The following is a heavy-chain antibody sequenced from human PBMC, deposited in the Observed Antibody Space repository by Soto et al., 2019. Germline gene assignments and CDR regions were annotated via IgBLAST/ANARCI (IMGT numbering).Heavy chain of an antibody. D-gene: IGHD2-21*01. J-gene: IGHJ2*01. Sequence: EEQLLESGGGLIQPGGSLRLACAASGFTFSSYAMTWVRQAPGKGLEWVSSISFSDGGTYYADSVKGRLTLSRANSENPVFLQVKRLSVEDTAFYYCVKDDMIVGRLYLDLWGRGTLVSVSS. CDR1: GFTFSSYA. V-gene: IGHV3-23*01. CDR3: VKDDMIVGRLYLDL. CDR2: ISFSDGGT.